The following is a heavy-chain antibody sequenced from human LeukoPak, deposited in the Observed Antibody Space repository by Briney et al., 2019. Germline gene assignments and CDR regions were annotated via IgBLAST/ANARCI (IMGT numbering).Heavy chain of an antibody. D-gene: IGHD6-13*01. CDR2: IIPILGIA. CDR3: ARDTYDYSSSWYLSVRSFDY. J-gene: IGHJ4*02. Sequence: SVKVSCKASGGTFSSYAISSVRQAPGQGLEWMGRIIPILGIANYAQKFQGRVTITADKSTSTAYMELSSLRSEDTAVYYCARDTYDYSSSWYLSVRSFDYWGQGTLVTVSS. CDR1: GGTFSSYA. V-gene: IGHV1-69*04.